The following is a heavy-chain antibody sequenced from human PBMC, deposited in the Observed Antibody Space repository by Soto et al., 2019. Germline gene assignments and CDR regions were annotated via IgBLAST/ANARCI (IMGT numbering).Heavy chain of an antibody. V-gene: IGHV3-30*14. CDR2: IAPDGSQI. J-gene: IGHJ4*02. CDR1: GFTFSGKT. Sequence: GSLRLSCAASGFTFSGKTMYRVRQAPGKGLEWVALIAPDGSQIYYADSVKGRFTISRDNSKSTLYLHMNSLRAGDTGRYFCAKEIFAAAYAATSAFDLWGQGTLVTVSS. CDR3: AKEIFAAAYAATSAFDL. D-gene: IGHD2-8*01.